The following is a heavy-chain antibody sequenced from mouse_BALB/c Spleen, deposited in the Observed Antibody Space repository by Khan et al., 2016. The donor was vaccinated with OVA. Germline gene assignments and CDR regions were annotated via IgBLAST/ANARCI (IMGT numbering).Heavy chain of an antibody. Sequence: EVQLVESGPGLVKPSQSLSLTCTVTGYSFTSGYGWNWIRQFPGNKLEWMGYISHSGSTNYTPSLKSRISITRDTSKNQFFLQLNSVTTEDTATYYCARAARIKYWGQGTTLTVSS. CDR1: GYSFTSGYG. V-gene: IGHV3-2*02. CDR2: ISHSGST. CDR3: ARAARIKY. J-gene: IGHJ2*01. D-gene: IGHD1-2*01.